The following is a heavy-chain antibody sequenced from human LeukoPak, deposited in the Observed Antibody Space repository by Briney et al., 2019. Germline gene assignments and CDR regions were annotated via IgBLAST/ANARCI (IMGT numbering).Heavy chain of an antibody. CDR3: ARDRKDFWSGYYTGTSWGFDY. J-gene: IGHJ4*02. Sequence: GRSLRLSCAASGFTFSSYWMSWVRQAPGKGLEWVANIKQDESEKYYVGSVKGRFTISRDNAKNSLYLQMNSLRAEDTAVYYCARDRKDFWSGYYTGTSWGFDYWGQGTLVTVSS. V-gene: IGHV3-7*01. CDR2: IKQDESEK. CDR1: GFTFSSYW. D-gene: IGHD3-3*01.